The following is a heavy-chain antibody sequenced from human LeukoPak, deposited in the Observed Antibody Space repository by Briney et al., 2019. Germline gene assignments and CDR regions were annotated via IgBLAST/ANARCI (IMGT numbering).Heavy chain of an antibody. D-gene: IGHD5-18*01. Sequence: LTGGSLRLSCTASGFTLGSHDMHWVRQTTGEGLEWVAAISSGFHTFYAASVKGRFTVSRDDAKNSLYLQMNSLRAGDTALYYCAREARGYHYTYFDYWGQGTLVTVSS. CDR1: GFTLGSHD. CDR3: AREARGYHYTYFDY. J-gene: IGHJ4*02. CDR2: ISSGFHT. V-gene: IGHV3-13*01.